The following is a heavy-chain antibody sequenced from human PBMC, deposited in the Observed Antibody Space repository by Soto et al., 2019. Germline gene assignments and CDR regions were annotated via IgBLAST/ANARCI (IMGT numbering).Heavy chain of an antibody. J-gene: IGHJ4*02. V-gene: IGHV3-7*01. CDR3: ARTVVVVVPDNFDH. D-gene: IGHD2-2*01. Sequence: AGGSLRLSCAASGFSIGDYWMSWVRQAPGKGLEWVANIKQDGSEKYYVDSVKGRFTISKDSAKNSLYLQMNSLRGEDTAGYYCARTVVVVVPDNFDHWGQGTLVTVSS. CDR1: GFSIGDYW. CDR2: IKQDGSEK.